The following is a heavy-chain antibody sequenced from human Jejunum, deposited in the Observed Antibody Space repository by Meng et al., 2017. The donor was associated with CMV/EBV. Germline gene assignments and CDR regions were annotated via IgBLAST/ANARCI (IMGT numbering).Heavy chain of an antibody. CDR3: ARRRMPAAANYFDC. V-gene: IGHV3-7*01. CDR2: MNQDGSEI. Sequence: SGFTFSSYWMSWVRQAPGKGLEWVANMNQDGSEIYYVDSLKGRFTISRDNAKNSLYLQMNSLRTEDTAVYYSARRRMPAAANYFDCWGQGTLVTVSS. CDR1: GFTFSSYW. D-gene: IGHD2-2*01. J-gene: IGHJ4*02.